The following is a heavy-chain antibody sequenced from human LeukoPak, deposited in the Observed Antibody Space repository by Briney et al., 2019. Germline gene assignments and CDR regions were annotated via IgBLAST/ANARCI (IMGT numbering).Heavy chain of an antibody. Sequence: SQTLSLTCTVSGGSISSGSYYWSWIRQPAGKGLEWIGRIYTSGSTNYNPSLRSRVTISVDTSKNQFSLKLSSVTAADTAVYYCARDQGVAGPYYHYYYGMDVWGQGTTVTVSS. J-gene: IGHJ6*02. CDR3: ARDQGVAGPYYHYYYGMDV. CDR2: IYTSGST. CDR1: GGSISSGSYY. V-gene: IGHV4-61*02. D-gene: IGHD6-19*01.